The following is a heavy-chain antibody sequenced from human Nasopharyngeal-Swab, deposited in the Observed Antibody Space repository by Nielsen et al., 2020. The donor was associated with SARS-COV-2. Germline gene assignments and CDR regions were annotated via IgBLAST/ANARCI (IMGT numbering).Heavy chain of an antibody. V-gene: IGHV1-2*06. D-gene: IGHD2-2*01. J-gene: IGHJ5*02. Sequence: WVRQAPGQGLEWMGRINPNSGATNYAQDFQGRVTMTRDTSISNAYMELSRLRSDDTAIYYCARVGCSTSSCLNWFDPWGQGSLVTVSS. CDR3: ARVGCSTSSCLNWFDP. CDR2: INPNSGAT.